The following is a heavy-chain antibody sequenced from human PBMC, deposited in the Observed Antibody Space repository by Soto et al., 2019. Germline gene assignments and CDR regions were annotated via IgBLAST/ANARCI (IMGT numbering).Heavy chain of an antibody. CDR3: AXXXYCTNGVCYEVGYFDL. CDR2: ISGSGSST. J-gene: IGHJ2*01. CDR1: GFTFSSXX. V-gene: IGHV3-23*01. Sequence: GSLRLSCAASGFTFSSXXXXXXXXXXXXXXXWVSAISGSGSSTYYADSVKGRFTISRDNSKNTLYXQXXXXRXEXTAXYYCAXXXYCTNGVCYEVGYFDLWGRGTLVTVSS. D-gene: IGHD2-8*01.